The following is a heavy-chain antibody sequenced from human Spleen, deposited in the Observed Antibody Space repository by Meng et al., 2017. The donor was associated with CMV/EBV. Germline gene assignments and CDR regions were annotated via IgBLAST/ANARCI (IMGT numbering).Heavy chain of an antibody. CDR2: IYYSGST. Sequence: SETLSLTCTVSGGSISSSSYYWGWIRQPPGKGLEWIGSIYYSGSTYYNPSLKSRVTISVDTSKNQFSLKLNSVTAADTAVYYCARAMWSKYYYYYGMDVWGQGTTVTVSS. J-gene: IGHJ6*02. V-gene: IGHV4-39*07. CDR3: ARAMWSKYYYYYGMDV. CDR1: GGSISSSSYY. D-gene: IGHD2-21*01.